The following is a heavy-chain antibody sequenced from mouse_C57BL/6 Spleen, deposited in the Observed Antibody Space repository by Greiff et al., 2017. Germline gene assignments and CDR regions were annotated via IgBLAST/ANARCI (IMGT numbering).Heavy chain of an antibody. Sequence: EVQLVESGGGLVKPGGSLKLSCAASGFTFSSYAMSWVRQTPEKRLEWVATISDGGSYTYYPDNVKGRFTISRDNAKNNLYLQMSHLKSEDTAMYYCARDDCYSLMYFDVWGTGTTLTVSS. CDR2: ISDGGSYT. J-gene: IGHJ1*03. CDR1: GFTFSSYA. D-gene: IGHD2-3*01. CDR3: ARDDCYSLMYFDV. V-gene: IGHV5-4*01.